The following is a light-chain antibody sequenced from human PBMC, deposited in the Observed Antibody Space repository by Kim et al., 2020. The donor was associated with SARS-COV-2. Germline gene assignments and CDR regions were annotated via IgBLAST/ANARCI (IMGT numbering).Light chain of an antibody. CDR1: SNDLGAYNY. Sequence: GQSVAISCTGTSNDLGAYNYVSWYQQHPGKATKLMIYDVSVRPSGVPDRFSGSKSGNTASLTISGLQADDEADYYCCTYAGRFTSVFGTGTKVTVL. J-gene: IGLJ1*01. CDR3: CTYAGRFTSV. CDR2: DVS. V-gene: IGLV2-11*01.